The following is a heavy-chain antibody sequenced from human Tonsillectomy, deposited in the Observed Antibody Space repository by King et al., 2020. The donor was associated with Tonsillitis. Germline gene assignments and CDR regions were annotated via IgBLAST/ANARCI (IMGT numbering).Heavy chain of an antibody. CDR2: IKSRGSGGTA. Sequence: VQLVESGGGLVKPGGSLRLSCAASGFTFSQGWMSWVRQAPGKGLEWVGRIKSRGSGGTADYGKPVKGRFTISRDDSKNTLYQQMNSLKTEDTAVYYCTTDEWTWGQGTLVTVSS. V-gene: IGHV3-15*01. CDR1: GFTFSQGW. CDR3: TTDEWT. D-gene: IGHD3-3*01. J-gene: IGHJ5*02.